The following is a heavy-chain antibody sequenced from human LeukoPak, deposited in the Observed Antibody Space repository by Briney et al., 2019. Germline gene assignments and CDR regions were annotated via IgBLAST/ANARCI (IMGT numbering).Heavy chain of an antibody. CDR3: ARDQLSGRWLQLNGMDV. CDR1: GGTFSSYA. V-gene: IGHV1-69*04. CDR2: IIPILGIA. J-gene: IGHJ6*02. Sequence: SVKVSCKASGGTFSSYAISWARQAPGQGLEWMGRIIPILGIANYAQKFQGRVTITADKSTSTADMELSSLRSEDTAVYYCARDQLSGRWLQLNGMDVWGQGTTVTVSS. D-gene: IGHD5-24*01.